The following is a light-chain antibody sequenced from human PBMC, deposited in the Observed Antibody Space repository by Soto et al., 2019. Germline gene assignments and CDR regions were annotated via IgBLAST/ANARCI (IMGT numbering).Light chain of an antibody. V-gene: IGKV1-39*01. Sequence: DIQMTQSPSSLSASVGDRVTITCRASQSISSFLNWYQQKPGTAPKLLIYAASNLQSGVPSRFSGSGSGTDFTLTISSLQPEDFATYYCQQSFSIPQTFGQGTRLE. J-gene: IGKJ5*01. CDR3: QQSFSIPQT. CDR1: QSISSF. CDR2: AAS.